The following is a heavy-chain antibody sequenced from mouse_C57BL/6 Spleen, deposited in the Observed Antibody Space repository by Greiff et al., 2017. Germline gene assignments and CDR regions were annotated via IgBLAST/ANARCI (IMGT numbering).Heavy chain of an antibody. CDR1: GFSLTSYG. CDR3: ATNYDYDGYYYAMDY. V-gene: IGHV2-4*01. J-gene: IGHJ4*01. CDR2: IWSGGST. Sequence: QVQLQQSGPGLVQPSQSLSITCTVSGFSLTSYGVHWVRQPPGKGLEWLGVIWSGGSTDYNAAFISRLSISKDNSKSQVFFKMNSLQADDTAIYYCATNYDYDGYYYAMDYWGQGTSVTVSS. D-gene: IGHD2-4*01.